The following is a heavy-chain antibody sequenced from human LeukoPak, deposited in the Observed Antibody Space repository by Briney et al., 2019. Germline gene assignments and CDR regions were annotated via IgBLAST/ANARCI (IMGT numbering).Heavy chain of an antibody. D-gene: IGHD6-19*01. CDR3: ARDFSYSSGWYDSGGWFDP. CDR1: GGSISSYY. V-gene: IGHV4-4*07. CDR2: IYTSGST. J-gene: IGHJ5*02. Sequence: SETLSLTCTVSGGSISSYYWSWIRQPAGKGLEWIGRIYTSGSTNYNPSLKSRVTMSVDTSKNQFSLKLSSVTAADTAVYYCARDFSYSSGWYDSGGWFDPWGQGTLVTVSS.